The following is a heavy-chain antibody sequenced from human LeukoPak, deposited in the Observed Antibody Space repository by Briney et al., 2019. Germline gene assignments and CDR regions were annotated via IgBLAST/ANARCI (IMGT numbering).Heavy chain of an antibody. D-gene: IGHD2-2*01. CDR3: ARGYCSSTSCYANYYYYMDV. J-gene: IGHJ6*03. CDR2: ISAYNGNT. V-gene: IGHV1-18*01. CDR1: GYTFTSYG. Sequence: GASVKVSCKASGYTFTSYGISWVRQAPGQGLEWMGWISAYNGNTNYAQKLQGRVTMTTDTSTSTAYVELRSLRSDDTAVYYCARGYCSSTSCYANYYYYMDVWGKGTTVTVSS.